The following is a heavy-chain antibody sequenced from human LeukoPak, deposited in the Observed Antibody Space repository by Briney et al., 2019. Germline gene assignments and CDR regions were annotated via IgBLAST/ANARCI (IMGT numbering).Heavy chain of an antibody. CDR1: GYNFNSYG. CDR3: ARDLARGYSYGYNAFDI. J-gene: IGHJ3*02. V-gene: IGHV1-18*01. CDR2: ITAGNGNT. Sequence: GASVKVSCKASGYNFNSYGIGWVRQAPRQGLEWMGWITAGNGNTNYAQKVQGRVTMTTDTSTSTAYMEPRSLRSHDTAVYFCARDLARGYSYGYNAFDIWGQGTMVTVSS. D-gene: IGHD5-18*01.